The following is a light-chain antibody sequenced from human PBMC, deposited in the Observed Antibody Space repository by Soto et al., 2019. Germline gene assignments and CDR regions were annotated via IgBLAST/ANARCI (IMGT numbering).Light chain of an antibody. V-gene: IGKV1-5*03. CDR2: KAS. Sequence: GDRVTFPCPASQSISTWLAWYQQKPGKAPNLLIYKASSLESGVPSRFSGSGSGTEFTLTISSLQPDDFATYYCQQYNSYSGTFGQGTKVDIK. CDR3: QQYNSYSGT. J-gene: IGKJ1*01. CDR1: QSISTW.